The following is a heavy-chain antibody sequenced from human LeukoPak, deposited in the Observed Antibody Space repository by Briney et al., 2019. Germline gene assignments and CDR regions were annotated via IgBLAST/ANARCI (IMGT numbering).Heavy chain of an antibody. CDR1: GFTFSTHW. V-gene: IGHV3-7*03. J-gene: IGHJ4*02. CDR3: AKDRRDSSGYYYFDY. CDR2: IKQDGSEK. D-gene: IGHD3-22*01. Sequence: GGSLRLSCAASGFTFSTHWMSWVRQAPGKGLEWVANIKQDGSEKYYVDSVKGRFTISRDNSKNTLYLQMNSLRAEDTAVYYCAKDRRDSSGYYYFDYWGQGTLVTVSS.